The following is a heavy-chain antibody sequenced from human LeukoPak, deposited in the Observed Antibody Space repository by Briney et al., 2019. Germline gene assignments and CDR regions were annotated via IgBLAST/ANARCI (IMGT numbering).Heavy chain of an antibody. Sequence: SETLSLTCAVYGGSFSGYYWSWIRQPPGKGLEWIGEINHSGSTNYNPPLKSRVTISVDTSKNQFSLKLSSVTAADTAVYYCARGGIAARRPFDYWGQGTLVTVSS. V-gene: IGHV4-34*01. J-gene: IGHJ4*02. CDR2: INHSGST. D-gene: IGHD6-6*01. CDR3: ARGGIAARRPFDY. CDR1: GGSFSGYY.